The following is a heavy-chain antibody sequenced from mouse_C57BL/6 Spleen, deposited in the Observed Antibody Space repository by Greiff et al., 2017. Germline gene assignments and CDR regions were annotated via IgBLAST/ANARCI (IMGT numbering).Heavy chain of an antibody. Sequence: QVHVKQPGAELVMPGASVKLSCKASGYTFTSYWMHWVKQRPGQGLEWIGEIDPSDSYTNYNQKFKGKSTLTVDKSSSTAYMQLSSLTSEDSAVYYCAKRAGTGAMDDWGKGTSVTVSS. J-gene: IGHJ4*01. CDR3: AKRAGTGAMDD. CDR1: GYTFTSYW. V-gene: IGHV1-69*01. D-gene: IGHD4-1*01. CDR2: IDPSDSYT.